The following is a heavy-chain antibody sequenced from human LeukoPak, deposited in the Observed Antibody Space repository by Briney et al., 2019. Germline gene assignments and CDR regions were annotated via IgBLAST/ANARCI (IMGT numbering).Heavy chain of an antibody. Sequence: ASVKVSCKASGYTFTSYDINWVRQAPGQRLEWMGWMNPNSGNTGYAQKFQGRVTMTRNTSISTAYMELSSLRSEDTAVYYCARYYYDSSGYYYYFDYWGQGTLVTVSS. D-gene: IGHD3-22*01. V-gene: IGHV1-8*01. CDR2: MNPNSGNT. J-gene: IGHJ4*02. CDR1: GYTFTSYD. CDR3: ARYYYDSSGYYYYFDY.